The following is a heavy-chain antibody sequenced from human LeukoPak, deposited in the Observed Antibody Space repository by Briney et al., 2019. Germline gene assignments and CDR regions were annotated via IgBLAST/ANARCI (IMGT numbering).Heavy chain of an antibody. CDR2: ITGGSSTT. CDR3: AKAGNGYYNLDS. J-gene: IGHJ4*02. CDR1: GFTFSGFP. D-gene: IGHD3-9*01. Sequence: GGSLRLSCAASGFTFSGFPMSWVRQAPGKGLEWVAAITGGSSTTYYADSVKGRFTIFRDNSNNTLYVQMNNLRAEDTALYYCAKAGNGYYNLDSWGQGTLVTVSS. V-gene: IGHV3-23*01.